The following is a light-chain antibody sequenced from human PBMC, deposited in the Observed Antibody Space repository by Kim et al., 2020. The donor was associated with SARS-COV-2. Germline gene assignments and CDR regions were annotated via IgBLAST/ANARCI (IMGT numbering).Light chain of an antibody. CDR3: HVCDSNAVV. J-gene: IGLJ2*01. CDR2: RDS. CDR1: NIGTKN. Sequence: SVAQGQAARITCGANNIGTKNVHWYKQKAGQAPVLFIYRDSNRPSGIPERFSGSNTGNTATLTISRAQAGDDADYYCHVCDSNAVVFGGGTQLTVL. V-gene: IGLV3-9*01.